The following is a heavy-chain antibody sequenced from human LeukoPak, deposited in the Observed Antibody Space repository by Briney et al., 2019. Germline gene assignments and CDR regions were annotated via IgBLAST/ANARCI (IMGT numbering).Heavy chain of an antibody. CDR1: GFTFSNYG. CDR2: IWYDGSNK. CDR3: AGNYGPYYFDY. V-gene: IGHV3-33*08. D-gene: IGHD3-10*01. J-gene: IGHJ4*02. Sequence: GGSLRLSCAASGFTFSNYGMHWVRQAPGKGLEWVAVIWYDGSNKYYADSVKGRFTISRDNSKNTLYLQMNSLRAEDTAVYYCAGNYGPYYFDYWGQGTLVTVS.